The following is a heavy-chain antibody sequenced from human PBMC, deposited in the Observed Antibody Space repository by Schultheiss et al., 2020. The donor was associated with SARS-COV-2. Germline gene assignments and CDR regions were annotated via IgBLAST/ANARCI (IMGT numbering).Heavy chain of an antibody. Sequence: SETLSLTCTVSGGSISSGGYYWSWIRQHPGKGLEWIGYIYYSGSTYYNPSLKSRVTISVDTSKNQFSLKLSSVTAADTAVYYCARVRSLKLGYCSGGSCYEGWFDPWGQGGLVTVA. J-gene: IGHJ5*02. D-gene: IGHD2-15*01. CDR3: ARVRSLKLGYCSGGSCYEGWFDP. CDR1: GGSISSGGYY. CDR2: IYYSGST. V-gene: IGHV4-31*03.